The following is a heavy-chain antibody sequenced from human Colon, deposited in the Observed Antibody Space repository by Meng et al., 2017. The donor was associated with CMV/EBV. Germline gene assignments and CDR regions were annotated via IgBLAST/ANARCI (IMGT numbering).Heavy chain of an antibody. CDR2: INPNMGGP. CDR3: ARDLVGATADY. CDR1: GYTFTDYK. V-gene: IGHV1-2*02. Sequence: ASVKVSCKASGYTFTDYKIHWVRQAPGQGLEWMGWINPNMGGPTYAQKFKGRITVTRDTSISTVYMEVNSLTSDDTAIYYCARDLVGATADYWGQGSLVTVSS. J-gene: IGHJ4*02. D-gene: IGHD1-26*01.